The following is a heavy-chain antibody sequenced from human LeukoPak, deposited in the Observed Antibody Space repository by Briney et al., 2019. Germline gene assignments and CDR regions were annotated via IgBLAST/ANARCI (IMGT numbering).Heavy chain of an antibody. D-gene: IGHD3-22*01. V-gene: IGHV1-69*06. Sequence: ASVKVSFKASGGTFSSYIISWVRQAPGQGLEWMGGIIPVFGTANYAQKFQGRVTITADKSTSTAYMELSSLRSEDTAVYYCARAAYDSSGYYGFYMDVWGKGTTVTVSS. J-gene: IGHJ6*03. CDR3: ARAAYDSSGYYGFYMDV. CDR2: IIPVFGTA. CDR1: GGTFSSYI.